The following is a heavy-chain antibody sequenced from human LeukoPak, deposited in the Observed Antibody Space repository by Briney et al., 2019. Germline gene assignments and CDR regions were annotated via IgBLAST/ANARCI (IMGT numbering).Heavy chain of an antibody. CDR3: AGEGDGRYFDY. CDR1: GYTFTGNY. Sequence: ASVKVSCKASGYTFTGNYMHWVRQAPGQGLEWMGWINPRSGGTNYAQKFQGRVTMTRDTSITTAYMELRSLRSDDTAVYYCAGEGDGRYFDYWGQGTLVTVSS. J-gene: IGHJ4*02. V-gene: IGHV1-2*02. D-gene: IGHD3-16*01. CDR2: INPRSGGT.